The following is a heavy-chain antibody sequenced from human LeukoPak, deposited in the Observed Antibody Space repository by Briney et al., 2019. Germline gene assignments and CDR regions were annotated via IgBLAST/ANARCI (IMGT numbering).Heavy chain of an antibody. D-gene: IGHD2-21*01. J-gene: IGHJ4*02. V-gene: IGHV4-30-4*08. CDR3: ARVGKYCGGDCYSVKY. Sequence: SQTLSLTCTVSSGSISSGDYYWSWIRQPPGKGLGWIGYIDYRGSTYYNPSRKSRVTISVDTSKNQFSLNLRSVTAADTAVYYCARVGKYCGGDCYSVKYWGQGTLVTVSS. CDR1: SGSISSGDYY. CDR2: IDYRGST.